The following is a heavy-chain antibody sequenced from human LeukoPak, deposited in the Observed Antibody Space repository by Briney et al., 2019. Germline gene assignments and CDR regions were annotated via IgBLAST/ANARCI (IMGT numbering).Heavy chain of an antibody. CDR3: ASLVLGYSYGSLFDY. D-gene: IGHD5-18*01. Sequence: SETLSLTCTVSGGSISSYYWGWIRQPPGKGLEWIGSIYYSGSTYYNPSLKSRVTISVDTSENQFSLKLSSVTAADTAVYYCASLVLGYSYGSLFDYWGQGTLVTVSS. CDR1: GGSISSYY. CDR2: IYYSGST. J-gene: IGHJ4*02. V-gene: IGHV4-39*07.